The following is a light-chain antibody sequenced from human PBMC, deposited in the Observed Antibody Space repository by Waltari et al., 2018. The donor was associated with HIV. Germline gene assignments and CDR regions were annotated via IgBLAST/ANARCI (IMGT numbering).Light chain of an antibody. J-gene: IGKJ1*01. V-gene: IGKV4-1*01. Sequence: DIVMTQSPDPRAVSLGERATITCKSSQSVLSRSNNKNYLAWYQQKPGQPPKLLIYWASTREAGVPDRLSGSGSGTDFTLTISSLQAEDVAVYFCQQYYSSPWTFGLGTKVEIK. CDR2: WAS. CDR3: QQYYSSPWT. CDR1: QSVLSRSNNKNY.